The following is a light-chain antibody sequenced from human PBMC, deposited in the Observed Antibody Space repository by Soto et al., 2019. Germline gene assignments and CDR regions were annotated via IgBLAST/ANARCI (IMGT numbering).Light chain of an antibody. J-gene: IGLJ1*01. CDR2: EVR. CDR3: NAHGGTNPVYG. V-gene: IGLV2-14*01. Sequence: QSVLTQPASVSGSPGQSITISFTGTSSDDGGYNYVSWYEPHPGKAPTLIIHEVRKRSAGVSNRFSGSKSGNTTSLIISGLQAEDDADYDCNAHGGTNPVYGFGSGTKLTVL. CDR1: SSDDGGYNY.